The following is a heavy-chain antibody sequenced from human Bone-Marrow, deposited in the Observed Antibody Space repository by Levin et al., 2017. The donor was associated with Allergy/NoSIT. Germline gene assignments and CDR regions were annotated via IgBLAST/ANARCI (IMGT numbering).Heavy chain of an antibody. CDR1: GFTFRTHD. Sequence: SCAASGFTFRTHDMHWVRQGTGKGLEWVSTIGTAGDTYYPDSVRGRFTISRENAKNSLYLQMNGLSAGDTAVYYCARYNYEYNALDIWGQGTMVTGSS. CDR3: ARYNYEYNALDI. D-gene: IGHD5-18*01. CDR2: IGTAGDT. V-gene: IGHV3-13*01. J-gene: IGHJ3*02.